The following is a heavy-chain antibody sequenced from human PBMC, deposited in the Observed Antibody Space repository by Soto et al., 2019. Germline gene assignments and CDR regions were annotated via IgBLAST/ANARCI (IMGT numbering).Heavy chain of an antibody. CDR1: GYTFTSYG. V-gene: IGHV1-18*01. D-gene: IGHD3-3*01. CDR2: ISAYNGNT. CDR3: ARDYDFWSGYDAYYYYYMDV. Sequence: GASVKVSCKASGYTFTSYGISWVRQAPGQGLEWMGWISAYNGNTNYAQKLQGRVTMTTDTSTSTAYMELRSLRSDDTAVYYCARDYDFWSGYDAYYYYYMDVWGKGTTVTVSS. J-gene: IGHJ6*03.